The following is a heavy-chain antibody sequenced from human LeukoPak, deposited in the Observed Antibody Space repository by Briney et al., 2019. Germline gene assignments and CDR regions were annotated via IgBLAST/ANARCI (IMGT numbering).Heavy chain of an antibody. J-gene: IGHJ4*02. CDR1: GGSISSSSYY. V-gene: IGHV4-39*07. CDR3: ARHVGSGWWPLDY. D-gene: IGHD6-19*01. CDR2: IYYSGST. Sequence: SETLSLTCTVSGGSISSSSYYWGWIRQPPGKGLEWIGSIYYSGSTYYNPSLKSRVTISVDTSKNQFSLKLSSVTAADTAVYYCARHVGSGWWPLDYWGQGTLVTVSS.